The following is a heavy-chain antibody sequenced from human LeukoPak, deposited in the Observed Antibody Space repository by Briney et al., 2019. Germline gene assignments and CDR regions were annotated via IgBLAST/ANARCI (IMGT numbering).Heavy chain of an antibody. CDR3: ARTLFIAAVSSCFDY. CDR2: INPNSGGT. Sequence: ASVKVSCKASGYTFTGYYMHWVRQAPGQGLEWMGWINPNSGGTNYAQKFQGRVTMTRDTSISTACMELSRLRSDDTAVYYCARTLFIAAVSSCFDYWGQGTLVTVSS. V-gene: IGHV1-2*02. J-gene: IGHJ4*02. CDR1: GYTFTGYY. D-gene: IGHD6-13*01.